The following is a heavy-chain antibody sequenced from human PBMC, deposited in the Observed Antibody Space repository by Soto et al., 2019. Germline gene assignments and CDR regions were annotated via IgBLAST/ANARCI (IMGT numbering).Heavy chain of an antibody. J-gene: IGHJ6*02. CDR3: ARLEKWYYNYYGLDV. CDR2: IDPGDSST. D-gene: IGHD1-26*01. CDR1: GYSFTTYW. V-gene: IGHV5-10-1*01. Sequence: GESLKISCQGSGYSFTTYWISWVRQMPGKGLEWMGKIDPGDSSTNYSPSFRGHITISVDRSINTAHLQFSSLKAADTAVYYCARLEKWYYNYYGLDVWGQGTMVTVSS.